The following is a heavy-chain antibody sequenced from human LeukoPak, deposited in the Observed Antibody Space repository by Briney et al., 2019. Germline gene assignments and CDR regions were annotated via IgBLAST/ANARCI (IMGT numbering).Heavy chain of an antibody. Sequence: GGSLRLSCAASGFTFSSYAMSWVRQAPGKGLEWVSATSGSGGSTYYADSVKGRFTISRDNSKNTLYLQMNSLRAEDTAVYYCAKDRAVLRYFDWSTDFDYWGQGTLVTVSS. CDR3: AKDRAVLRYFDWSTDFDY. V-gene: IGHV3-23*01. J-gene: IGHJ4*02. D-gene: IGHD3-9*01. CDR2: TSGSGGST. CDR1: GFTFSSYA.